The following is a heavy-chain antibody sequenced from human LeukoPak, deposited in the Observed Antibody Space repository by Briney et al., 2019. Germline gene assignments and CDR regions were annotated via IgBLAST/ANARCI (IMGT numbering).Heavy chain of an antibody. D-gene: IGHD4-23*01. CDR3: ARVATVVNNWFDP. V-gene: IGHV4-34*01. CDR1: GGSISSYY. Sequence: SETLSLTCTVSGGSISSYYWSWIRQPPGKGLEWVGEINHSGSTNYNPSLKSRVTISVDTSKNQFSLKLSSVTAADTAVYYCARVATVVNNWFDPWGQGTLVTVSS. CDR2: INHSGST. J-gene: IGHJ5*02.